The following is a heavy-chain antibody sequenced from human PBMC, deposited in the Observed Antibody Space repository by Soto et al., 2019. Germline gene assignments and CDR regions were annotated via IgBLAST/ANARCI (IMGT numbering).Heavy chain of an antibody. D-gene: IGHD6-19*01. Sequence: EVQLVESGGGLVQPGGSLRLSCATSGLTFSKYWMTCVRQAPGKGLEWVATIKHDGSEKSNLDSVEGRFTIARDNAKNTLSLQMNSLRVEDTAVYFCASVPGSPGYHGLDVWGQGTTVTVSS. CDR2: IKHDGSEK. J-gene: IGHJ6*02. V-gene: IGHV3-7*03. CDR1: GLTFSKYW. CDR3: ASVPGSPGYHGLDV.